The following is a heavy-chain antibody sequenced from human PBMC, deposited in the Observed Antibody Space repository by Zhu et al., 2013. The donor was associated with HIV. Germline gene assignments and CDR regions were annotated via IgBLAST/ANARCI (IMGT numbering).Heavy chain of an antibody. J-gene: IGHJ4*02. CDR2: INPSAGGT. V-gene: IGHV1-46*01. CDR1: GYTLTTYF. D-gene: IGHD5-18*01. Sequence: QVHLVQSGAEVKKSGASVKVSCKAFGYTLTTYFMHWVRQAPGQGLEWMGIINPSAGGTVYAQQFQGRVSMTRDTSTSTVYMELRSLRPEDTAVYYCARSLSGYSNEPNFDYWGQGTQVTVSS. CDR3: ARSLSGYSNEPNFDY.